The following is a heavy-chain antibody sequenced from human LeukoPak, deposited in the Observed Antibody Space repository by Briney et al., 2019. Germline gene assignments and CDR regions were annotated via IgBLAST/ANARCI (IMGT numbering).Heavy chain of an antibody. CDR2: IWYDGSNK. J-gene: IGHJ5*02. Sequence: PGGSLRLSCAASGFTFSSYGMHWVRQAPGKGLGWVAVIWYDGSNKYYADSVKGRFTISRDNSKNTLYLQMNSLRAEDTAVYYCAREFKGYCSSTSCPPRFDPWGQGTLVTVSS. V-gene: IGHV3-33*01. CDR3: AREFKGYCSSTSCPPRFDP. D-gene: IGHD2-2*01. CDR1: GFTFSSYG.